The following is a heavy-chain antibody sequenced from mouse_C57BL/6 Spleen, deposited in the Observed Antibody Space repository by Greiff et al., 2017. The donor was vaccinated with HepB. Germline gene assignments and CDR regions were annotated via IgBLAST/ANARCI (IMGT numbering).Heavy chain of an antibody. Sequence: QVQLKESGAELARPGASVKLSCKASGYTFTSYGISWVKQRTGQGLEWIGEIYPRSGNTYYNEKFKGKATLTADKSSSTAYMELRSLTSEDSAVYFCARSREYYYGSSYDYWGQGTTLTVSS. CDR2: IYPRSGNT. J-gene: IGHJ2*01. V-gene: IGHV1-81*01. CDR3: ARSREYYYGSSYDY. CDR1: GYTFTSYG. D-gene: IGHD1-1*01.